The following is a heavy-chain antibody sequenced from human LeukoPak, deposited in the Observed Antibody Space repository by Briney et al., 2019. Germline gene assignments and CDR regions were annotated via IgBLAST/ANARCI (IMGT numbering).Heavy chain of an antibody. V-gene: IGHV3-7*01. CDR2: IKQDGSEK. CDR1: GFIFSNYW. Sequence: PGGSLRLSCAASGFIFSNYWMSWVRQAPRKGLEWVTNIKQDGSEKYYVDSVKGRFTISRDNAKNSVYMQMNSLRAEDTAVYSCARQRRYCSGDSCYQRTFDFWGQGTLVTVSS. J-gene: IGHJ4*02. D-gene: IGHD2-15*01. CDR3: ARQRRYCSGDSCYQRTFDF.